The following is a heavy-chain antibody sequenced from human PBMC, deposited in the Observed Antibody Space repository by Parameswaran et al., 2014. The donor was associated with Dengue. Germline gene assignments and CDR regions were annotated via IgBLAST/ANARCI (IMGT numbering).Heavy chain of an antibody. J-gene: IGHJ5*02. Sequence: WIRQPQGRAGWVSYISSSGSTIYYADSVKGRFTISRDNAKNSLYLQMNSLRAEDTAVYYCARESAYYDFWSGYRRTTRFDPWGQGTLVTVSS. V-gene: IGHV3-48*03. CDR2: ISSSGSTI. CDR3: ARESAYYDFWSGYRRTTRFDP. D-gene: IGHD3-3*01.